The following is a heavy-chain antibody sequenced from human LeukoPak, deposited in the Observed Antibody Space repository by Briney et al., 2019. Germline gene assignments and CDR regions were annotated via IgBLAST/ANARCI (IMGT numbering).Heavy chain of an antibody. J-gene: IGHJ3*02. D-gene: IGHD3-3*01. CDR3: ARGWGQRITIFGVVTDAFDI. Sequence: PGGSLRLSCAASGFTLSSYWMHWVRQAPGKGLVWVSRINSDGSSTSYADSVKGRFTISRDNAKNTLYLQINSLRAEDTAVYYCARGWGQRITIFGVVTDAFDIWGQGTMVTVSS. CDR2: INSDGSST. V-gene: IGHV3-74*01. CDR1: GFTLSSYW.